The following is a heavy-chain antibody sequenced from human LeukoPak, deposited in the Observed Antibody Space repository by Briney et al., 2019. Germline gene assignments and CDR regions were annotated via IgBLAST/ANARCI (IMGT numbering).Heavy chain of an antibody. CDR1: GGTFSSYA. J-gene: IGHJ5*02. D-gene: IGHD3-3*01. V-gene: IGHV1-69*05. Sequence: ASVKVSCKASGGTFSSYAISWVRQAPGQGLEWMGGIIPIFGTANYAQKFQGRVTITTDESTSTAYMELSSLRSEDTAVYYCARVLKTHRYDFWSGYLEYNWFDPWGQGTLVTVSS. CDR3: ARVLKTHRYDFWSGYLEYNWFDP. CDR2: IIPIFGTA.